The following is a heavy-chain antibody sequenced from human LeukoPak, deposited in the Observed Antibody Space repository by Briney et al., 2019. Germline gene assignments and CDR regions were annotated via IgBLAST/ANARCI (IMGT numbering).Heavy chain of an antibody. CDR1: GSTFSSYW. Sequence: GGSLRLSCAASGSTFSSYWMHWVRQAPGKGLVWVSRINSDGSSTSYADSVKGRFTISRDNAKNTVYLQMNSLRAEDTAVYYCARRSGITAGGTLPYYYYGMDVWGQGTTVTVSS. D-gene: IGHD6-13*01. CDR3: ARRSGITAGGTLPYYYYGMDV. J-gene: IGHJ6*02. CDR2: INSDGSST. V-gene: IGHV3-74*01.